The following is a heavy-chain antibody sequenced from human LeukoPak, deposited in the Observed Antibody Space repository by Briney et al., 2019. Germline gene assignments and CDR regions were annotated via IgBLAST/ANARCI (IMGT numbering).Heavy chain of an antibody. CDR2: ISAYNGNT. J-gene: IGHJ4*02. V-gene: IGHV1-18*04. CDR3: ARSRLNRAVAGYYFDY. D-gene: IGHD6-19*01. Sequence: ASVVSCKASGYTFTSYGISWVRQAPGQGLEWMGWISAYNGNTNYAQKLQGRVTMITDTSTSTAYMELRSLRSDDTAVYYCARSRLNRAVAGYYFDYWGQGTLVTVSS. CDR1: GYTFTSYG.